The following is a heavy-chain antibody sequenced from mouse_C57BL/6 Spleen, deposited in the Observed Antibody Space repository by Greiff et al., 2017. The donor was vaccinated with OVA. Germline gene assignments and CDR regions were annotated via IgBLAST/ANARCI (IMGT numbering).Heavy chain of an antibody. J-gene: IGHJ2*01. CDR1: GFTFSSYA. CDR2: ISSGGDYI. CDR3: TRDGDDGYYLDY. V-gene: IGHV5-9-1*02. D-gene: IGHD2-3*01. Sequence: EVKVVESGEGLVKPGGSLKLSCAASGFTFSSYAMSWVRQTPEKRLEWVAYISSGGDYIYYADTVKGRFTISRDNARNTLYLQMSSLKSEDTAMYYCTRDGDDGYYLDYWGQGTTLTVSS.